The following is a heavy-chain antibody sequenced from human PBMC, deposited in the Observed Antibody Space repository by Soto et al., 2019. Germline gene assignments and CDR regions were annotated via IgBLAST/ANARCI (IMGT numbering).Heavy chain of an antibody. CDR1: GGSISKSSYY. Sequence: SETLSLTCTVSGGSISKSSYYWVWIRQPPGKGLEWVGSMSYSGSTYYNPSLKSRVAISVDTSKNQLSLQVSSVTAADTAVYYCSRRAPEGFDPWGQGTLVPSPQ. V-gene: IGHV4-39*01. J-gene: IGHJ5*02. CDR3: SRRAPEGFDP. CDR2: MSYSGST.